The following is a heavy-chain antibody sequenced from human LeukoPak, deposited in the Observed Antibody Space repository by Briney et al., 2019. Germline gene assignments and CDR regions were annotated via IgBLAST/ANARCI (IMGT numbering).Heavy chain of an antibody. V-gene: IGHV4-61*03. J-gene: IGHJ4*02. CDR3: ARRSVGGGERFDY. Sequence: KSSGTLSLTCTVSGASVSSGTSYWTWIRQPPGKGLDWIGYVYYSGSTTYNPSLKSRVTISLDTSKNDFSLKLTSVTAADTAVYYCARRSVGGGERFDYWGQGILVTVSS. CDR2: VYYSGST. CDR1: GASVSSGTSY. D-gene: IGHD3-16*01.